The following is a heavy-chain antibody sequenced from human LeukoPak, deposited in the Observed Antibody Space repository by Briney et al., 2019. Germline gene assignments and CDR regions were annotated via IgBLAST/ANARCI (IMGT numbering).Heavy chain of an antibody. D-gene: IGHD6-13*01. CDR2: ISSSSSTI. Sequence: GGSLRLSGAASGFTFSSYSMNWVRQAPGKGLEWVSYISSSSSTIYYADSVKGRFTISRDNAKNSLYLQMNSLRAEDTAVYYCARDSSSWYGSFDYWGQGTLVTVSS. CDR1: GFTFSSYS. J-gene: IGHJ4*02. CDR3: ARDSSSWYGSFDY. V-gene: IGHV3-48*01.